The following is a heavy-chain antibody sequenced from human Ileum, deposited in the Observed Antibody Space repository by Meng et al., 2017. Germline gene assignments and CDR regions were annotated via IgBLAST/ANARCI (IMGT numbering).Heavy chain of an antibody. J-gene: IGHJ4*02. CDR2: IYHSGST. CDR3: ARLYGDYGTLDY. D-gene: IGHD4-17*01. V-gene: IGHV4-38-2*01. CDR1: GYSISSGYY. Sequence: SETLSLTCAVSGYSISSGYYWGWIRQPPGKGLEWIGSIYHSGSTYYNPSLKSRVTISVDTSKNQFSLKLSSVTAADTAVYYCARLYGDYGTLDYWGQGTRVTGAS.